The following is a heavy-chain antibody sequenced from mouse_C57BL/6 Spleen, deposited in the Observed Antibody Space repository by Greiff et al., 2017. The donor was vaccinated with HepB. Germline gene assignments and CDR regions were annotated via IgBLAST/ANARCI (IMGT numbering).Heavy chain of an antibody. Sequence: QVQLQQPGTELVKPGASVKLSCKASGYTFTSYWMYWVMRRPGQGLEWIGNINPSNGGTNYNEKFKSKATLTVDKSSSTAYMQLSSLTSEDSAVYYCARSGAYSNNYAWYFGGWGTVTTVSVSS. D-gene: IGHD2-5*01. CDR2: INPSNGGT. CDR3: ARSGAYSNNYAWYFGG. J-gene: IGHJ1*03. CDR1: GYTFTSYW. V-gene: IGHV1-53*01.